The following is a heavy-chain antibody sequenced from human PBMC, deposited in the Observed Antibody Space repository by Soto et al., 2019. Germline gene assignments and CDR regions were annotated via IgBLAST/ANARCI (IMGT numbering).Heavy chain of an antibody. J-gene: IGHJ6*02. V-gene: IGHV3-74*01. Sequence: EVQLVESGGGLVQPGGSLRLSCAASGFTFSIYWMHWVRQAPGKGPVWVSRIDNAGSSARYADSVKGRFTISRDNAKNTVYLQMNSLRAEDTAVYSCTRVGGSVSGMDVWGHGTTFTDSS. CDR3: TRVGGSVSGMDV. D-gene: IGHD1-26*01. CDR1: GFTFSIYW. CDR2: IDNAGSSA.